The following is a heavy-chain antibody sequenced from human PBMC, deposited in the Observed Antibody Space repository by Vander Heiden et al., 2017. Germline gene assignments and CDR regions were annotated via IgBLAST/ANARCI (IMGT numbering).Heavy chain of an antibody. J-gene: IGHJ4*02. V-gene: IGHV4-34*01. CDR3: AIDADYDSSGYYFDY. Sequence: QVQLQQWGAGLLKPSETLSLTCAVYGGSFSGYYWSWIRQPPGKGLEWIGEINHSGSTKYNPSRKSRVTISVDTSKNQVSMKLSSVTAADTAVYYCAIDADYDSSGYYFDYWGQGTLVTVSS. D-gene: IGHD3-22*01. CDR1: GGSFSGYY. CDR2: INHSGST.